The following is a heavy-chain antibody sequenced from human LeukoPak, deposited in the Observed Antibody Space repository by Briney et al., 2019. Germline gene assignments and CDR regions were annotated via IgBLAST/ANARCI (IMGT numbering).Heavy chain of an antibody. CDR1: GFTLDDYG. Sequence: GGSLRLSCAAAGFTLDDYGMSWGRQAAGKRLEWASAISGSGGSTYYAASVKGRFTISRDNSKNTLYLQMNSLRAEDTAVYYCAKDPRGVGLGELWTSQIRDKDYWGQGTLVTVSS. CDR2: ISGSGGST. V-gene: IGHV3-23*01. CDR3: AKDPRGVGLGELWTSQIRDKDY. D-gene: IGHD3-10*01. J-gene: IGHJ4*02.